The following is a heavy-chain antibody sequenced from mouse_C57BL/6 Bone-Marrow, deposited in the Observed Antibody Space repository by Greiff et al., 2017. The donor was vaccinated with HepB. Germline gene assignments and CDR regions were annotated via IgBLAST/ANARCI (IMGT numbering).Heavy chain of an antibody. J-gene: IGHJ3*01. CDR2: IDPSDSYT. D-gene: IGHD2-2*01. CDR3: ARGYPY. V-gene: IGHV1-59*01. Sequence: QVQLQQPGAELVRPGTSVKLSCKASGYTFTSYWMHWVKQRPGQGLEWIGVIDPSDSYTNYNQKFKGKATLNVYTSSSTAYMQLSSLTSEDSAVYYCARGYPYWGQGTLVTVSA. CDR1: GYTFTSYW.